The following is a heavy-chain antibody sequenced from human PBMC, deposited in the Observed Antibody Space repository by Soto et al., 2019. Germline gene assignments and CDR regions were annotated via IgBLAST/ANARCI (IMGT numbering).Heavy chain of an antibody. CDR2: ISGSGGST. Sequence: RGSLRLSCAASGFTFSSYAIIWCRHSPVKGLEWVSAISGSGGSTYYADSVKGRFTISRDNSKNTLYLQMNSLRAEDTAVYYRAKGPGAARRNWFDPWGQGTLVTVSS. D-gene: IGHD6-6*01. J-gene: IGHJ5*02. V-gene: IGHV3-23*01. CDR1: GFTFSSYA. CDR3: AKGPGAARRNWFDP.